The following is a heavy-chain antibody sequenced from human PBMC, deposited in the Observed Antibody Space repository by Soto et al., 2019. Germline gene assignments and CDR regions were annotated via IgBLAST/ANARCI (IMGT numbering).Heavy chain of an antibody. D-gene: IGHD4-17*01. CDR1: GFTVGSAY. J-gene: IGHJ4*02. V-gene: IGHV3-66*01. Sequence: DVQLVESGGGLVLRGESLRLSCAASGFTVGSAYMSWVRQAPGKGLEWVAGIYSGGNTYYADSVKGRFTISRDTSKNRLYRLMNTLRSEDAAIYYCARAPWVGDLGHYWGEGTLVTVSS. CDR2: IYSGGNT. CDR3: ARAPWVGDLGHY.